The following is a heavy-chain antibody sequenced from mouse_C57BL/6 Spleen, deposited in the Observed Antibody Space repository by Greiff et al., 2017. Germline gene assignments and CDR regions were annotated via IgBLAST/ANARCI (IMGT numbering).Heavy chain of an antibody. V-gene: IGHV5-17*01. Sequence: EVKVVESGGGLVKPGGSLKLSCAASGFTLSDCGLHWFRQAPERGLVGVAYISSGSSTIYYADTVKGRFTISRDNAKNTLFLQMTSMWSENTAMYYCARPRTTVVERGFAYWGQGTTLTVSS. CDR2: ISSGSSTI. J-gene: IGHJ2*01. CDR1: GFTLSDCG. D-gene: IGHD1-1*01. CDR3: ARPRTTVVERGFAY.